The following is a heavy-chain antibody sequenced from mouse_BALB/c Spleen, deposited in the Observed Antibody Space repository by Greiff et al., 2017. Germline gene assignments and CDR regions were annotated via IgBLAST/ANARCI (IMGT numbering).Heavy chain of an antibody. CDR2: IYPGDGDT. CDR3: AREGSTPYYFDY. D-gene: IGHD2-1*01. CDR1: GYTFTDYW. V-gene: IGHV1-80*01. Sequence: QVQLQQPGAELVMPGASVKMSCKASGYTFTDYWMHWVKQRPGQGLEWIGQIYPGDGDTNYNGKFKGKATLTADKSSSTAYMQLSSLTSEDSAVYFCAREGSTPYYFDYWGQGTTLTVSS. J-gene: IGHJ2*01.